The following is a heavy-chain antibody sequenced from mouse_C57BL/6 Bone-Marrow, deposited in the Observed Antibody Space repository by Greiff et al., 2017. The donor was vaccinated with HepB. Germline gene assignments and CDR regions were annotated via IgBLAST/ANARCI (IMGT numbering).Heavy chain of an antibody. CDR2: ISNGGGST. CDR1: GFTFSDYY. J-gene: IGHJ4*01. CDR3: ARAYSGTRDY. D-gene: IGHD1-1*02. V-gene: IGHV5-12*01. Sequence: EVNVVESGGGLVQPGGSLKLSCAASGFTFSDYYMYWVRQTPEKRLEWVAYISNGGGSTYYPDTVKGRFTISRDNAKNTLYLQMSRLKSEDTAMYYCARAYSGTRDYWGQGTSVTVSS.